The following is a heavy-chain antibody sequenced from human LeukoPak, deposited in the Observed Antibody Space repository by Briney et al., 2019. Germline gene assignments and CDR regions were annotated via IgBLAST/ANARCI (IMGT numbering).Heavy chain of an antibody. CDR3: ARGGDPDYYGSGSSFDY. CDR2: ISYDGSNK. CDR1: GFTFSSYA. V-gene: IGHV3-30*04. J-gene: IGHJ4*02. Sequence: PGRSLRLSCAASGFTFSSYAMHWVRQAPGKGLEWVAVISYDGSNKYYADSVKGRFTISRDNSKNTLYLQMNSLRAEDTAVHYCARGGDPDYYGSGSSFDYWGQGTLVTVSS. D-gene: IGHD3-10*01.